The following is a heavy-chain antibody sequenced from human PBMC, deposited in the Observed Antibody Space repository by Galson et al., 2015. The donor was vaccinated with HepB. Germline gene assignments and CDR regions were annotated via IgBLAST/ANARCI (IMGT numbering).Heavy chain of an antibody. Sequence: SLRLSCAASGFTVSSNYMSWVRQAPGKGLEWVSVIYGGGSTYYADSVKGRFSISRDNSKNTLSLQMSSLRAEDTAVYYCARGPPYNFDTSGYFPLYYLDYWGQGTLVTVSS. CDR2: IYGGGST. D-gene: IGHD3-22*01. V-gene: IGHV3-66*02. CDR1: GFTVSSNY. J-gene: IGHJ4*02. CDR3: ARGPPYNFDTSGYFPLYYLDY.